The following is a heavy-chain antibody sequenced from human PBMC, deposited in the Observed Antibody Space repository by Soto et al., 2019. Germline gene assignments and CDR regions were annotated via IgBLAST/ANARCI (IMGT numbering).Heavy chain of an antibody. V-gene: IGHV4-34*01. CDR2: INHSGFT. D-gene: IGHD6-19*01. J-gene: IGHJ4*02. Sequence: PSETLSLTCDVSGGSFTGYYWSWIRQPPGKGLEWIGEINHSGFTNYNPSLTGRVTISLDTSKSQFSLKLSSLTAEDTALYYCARAPYSNGWYRFDLWGQGTLVTVSS. CDR1: GGSFTGYY. CDR3: ARAPYSNGWYRFDL.